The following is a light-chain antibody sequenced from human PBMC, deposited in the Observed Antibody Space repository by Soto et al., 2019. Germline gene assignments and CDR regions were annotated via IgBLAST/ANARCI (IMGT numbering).Light chain of an antibody. J-gene: IGLJ1*01. Sequence: QSALTRPASVSGSPGQSITISCSGTSSDVGGYDYVSWYQQHPGKARKLMIYEVSNRPSGVSHRFSGSKSGNTASLTISGLQAEDDADYDCGSYTSSSTLYVFGTGTKLTVL. V-gene: IGLV2-14*01. CDR3: GSYTSSSTLYV. CDR2: EVS. CDR1: SSDVGGYDY.